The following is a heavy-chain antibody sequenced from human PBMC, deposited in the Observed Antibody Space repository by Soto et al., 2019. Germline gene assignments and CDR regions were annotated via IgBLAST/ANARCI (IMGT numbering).Heavy chain of an antibody. J-gene: IGHJ6*03. Sequence: GGSLRLSCAASGFTFSNFGMNWVLQAPWKGLEWVSYISSSSSTIYYVDSVKGRFTVSRDNARNSLYLQMNSLRAEDTAVYYCARGDMGTTSWNRVYYYYYMEFWGKGTAVNV. CDR3: ARGDMGTTSWNRVYYYYYMEF. D-gene: IGHD5-18*01. CDR1: GFTFSNFG. V-gene: IGHV3-48*01. CDR2: ISSSSSTI.